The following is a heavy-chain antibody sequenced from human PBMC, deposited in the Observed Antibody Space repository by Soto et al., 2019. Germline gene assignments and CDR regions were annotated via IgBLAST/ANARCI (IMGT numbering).Heavy chain of an antibody. CDR1: GGSISNYY. J-gene: IGHJ4*02. V-gene: IGHV4-59*12. CDR3: ARDPADRGDYFDY. D-gene: IGHD3-10*01. CDR2: IYYTGST. Sequence: PSETLSLTCTVSGGSISNYYWTWIRQPPGKGLEWIGYIYYTGSTYYNPSLKSRVTISVDTSKNQFSLKVSSVTAADTAVYYCARDPADRGDYFDYWGQGTLVTVSS.